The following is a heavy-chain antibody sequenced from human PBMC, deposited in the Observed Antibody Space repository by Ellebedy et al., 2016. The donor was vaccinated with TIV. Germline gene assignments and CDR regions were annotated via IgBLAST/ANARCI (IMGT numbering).Heavy chain of an antibody. CDR2: INQDGSEK. D-gene: IGHD3-10*01. V-gene: IGHV3-7*01. Sequence: GGSLRLXXAASGFTFSSYWMSWVRQAPGKGLEWVANINQDGSEKYYVDSVKGRFIISRDNAKNSLYLQMNSLRAEDTAVYYCASGYGSGSYSGYYFDYWGQGTLVTVSS. J-gene: IGHJ4*02. CDR3: ASGYGSGSYSGYYFDY. CDR1: GFTFSSYW.